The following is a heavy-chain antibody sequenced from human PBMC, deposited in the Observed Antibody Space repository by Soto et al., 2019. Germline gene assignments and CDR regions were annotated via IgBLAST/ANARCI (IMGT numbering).Heavy chain of an antibody. J-gene: IGHJ4*02. V-gene: IGHV3-15*01. CDR3: TTVVTPSSTFVPN. D-gene: IGHD3-10*02. CDR1: GFSFSGAW. CDR2: IKSKNGGETT. Sequence: GGSLRLSCAASGFSFSGAWMSWVRQAPGKGLEWVGRIKSKNGGETTDYAAPVKGRFSISRDDSQNTLFLQMNSLETEDSAVYYCTTVVTPSSTFVPNWGQGALVTVSS.